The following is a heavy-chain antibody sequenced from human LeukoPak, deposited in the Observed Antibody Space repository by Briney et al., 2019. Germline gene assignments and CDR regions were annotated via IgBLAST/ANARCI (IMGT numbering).Heavy chain of an antibody. CDR1: GFTFSSYA. CDR2: ISYDGSNK. Sequence: GGSLRLSCAASGFTFSSYAMHWVRQAPGKGLEWVAVISYDGSNKYYADSVKGRFTISRDNSKNTLYLQMNSLRAEDTAVYYCAKDLPYLLYYFDYWGQGTLLTVSS. D-gene: IGHD3-10*01. V-gene: IGHV3-30*04. CDR3: AKDLPYLLYYFDY. J-gene: IGHJ4*02.